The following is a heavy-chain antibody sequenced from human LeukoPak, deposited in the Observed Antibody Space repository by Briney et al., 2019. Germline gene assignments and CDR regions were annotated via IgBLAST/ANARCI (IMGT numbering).Heavy chain of an antibody. Sequence: GTSLRLSCAVSGFTFSHQGMHWGRQAPGKGLEWVAVIWYDGSKKYYADSVRGRFTISRDDSKNMLFLQMNSLRAEDTALYYCARSMFGDSTGYNDAFDMWGQGTMVTVSS. D-gene: IGHD3-22*01. CDR2: IWYDGSKK. CDR3: ARSMFGDSTGYNDAFDM. CDR1: GFTFSHQG. V-gene: IGHV3-33*01. J-gene: IGHJ3*02.